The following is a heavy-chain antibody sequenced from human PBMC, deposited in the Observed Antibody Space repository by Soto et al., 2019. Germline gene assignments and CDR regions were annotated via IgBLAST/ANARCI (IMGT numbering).Heavy chain of an antibody. CDR3: ARNVDL. CDR1: GFSFSNYN. J-gene: IGHJ3*01. V-gene: IGHV3-48*02. CDR2: ISSDNITK. D-gene: IGHD2-21*01. Sequence: GGSLRLSCVASGFSFSNYNMNWVRQSPGKGLEWLSYISSDNITKYYADSVRGRFTISRDSAKNSLYLQMNSLRDEDTAVYFCARNVDLWGQGTMVTVSS.